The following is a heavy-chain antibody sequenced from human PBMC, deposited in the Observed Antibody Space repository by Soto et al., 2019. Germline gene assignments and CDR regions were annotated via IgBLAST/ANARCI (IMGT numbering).Heavy chain of an antibody. CDR1: GFTFSSYA. CDR3: AKDPSSLGGLALGAAFDS. J-gene: IGHJ4*02. V-gene: IGHV3-23*01. CDR2: ISANGRNT. Sequence: EVHLLESGGNVVQPGGSLRLSCAASGFTFSSYAMNWVRQAPGKGLEWVSSISANGRNTYYADSVKGRFTISRDRSVSTLYLKLDSMGAEDSAIYLCAKDPSSLGGLALGAAFDSWGQGTLVTVSS. D-gene: IGHD1-26*01.